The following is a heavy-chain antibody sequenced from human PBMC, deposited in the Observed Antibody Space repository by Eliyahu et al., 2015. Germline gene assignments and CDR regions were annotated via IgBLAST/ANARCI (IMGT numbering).Heavy chain of an antibody. V-gene: IGHV1-69*01. Sequence: LEWMGGIIPIFGTANYAQKFQGRVTITADESTSTAYMELSSLRPEDTAVYYCARDYNPGIAVAGTGRFDAFDIWGQGTMVTVSS. CDR2: IIPIFGTA. CDR3: ARDYNPGIAVAGTGRFDAFDI. J-gene: IGHJ3*02. D-gene: IGHD6-19*01.